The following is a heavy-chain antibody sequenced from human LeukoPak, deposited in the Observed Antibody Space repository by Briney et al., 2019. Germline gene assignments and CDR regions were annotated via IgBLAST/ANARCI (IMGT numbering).Heavy chain of an antibody. D-gene: IGHD4-17*01. J-gene: IGHJ4*02. CDR1: GYTFRSYG. V-gene: IGHV1-18*01. CDR2: ISAYNGNT. CDR3: ARDGSTVTTSESDY. Sequence: ASVKVSCKASGYTFRSYGISWVRQAPGQGLEWMGWISAYNGNTNYAQKLQGRVTMTTDTSTSTAYMELRSLRSDDTAVYYCARDGSTVTTSESDYWGQGTLVTVSS.